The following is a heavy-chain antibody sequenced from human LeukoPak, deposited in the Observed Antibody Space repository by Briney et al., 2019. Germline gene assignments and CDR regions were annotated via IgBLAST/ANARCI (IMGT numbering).Heavy chain of an antibody. J-gene: IGHJ4*02. D-gene: IGHD4-17*01. CDR2: ISSNGGST. Sequence: GGSLRLSCSASGFTFSSYAMHWVRQAPGKGLEYVSAISSNGGSTYYADSVKGRFTISRDNSKNTLYLQMSSLRAEDTAVYYCVKALTTVTTAFDYWAREPWSPSPQ. CDR1: GFTFSSYA. V-gene: IGHV3-64D*06. CDR3: VKALTTVTTAFDY.